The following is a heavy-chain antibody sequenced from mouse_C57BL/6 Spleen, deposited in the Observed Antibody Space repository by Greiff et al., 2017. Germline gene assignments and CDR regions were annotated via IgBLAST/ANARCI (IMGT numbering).Heavy chain of an antibody. V-gene: IGHV1-76*01. CDR1: GYTFTDYY. Sequence: QVQLKESGAELVRPGASVKLSCKASGYTFTDYYINWVKQRPGQGLEWIARIYPGSGNTYYNEKFKGKATLAAEKSSSTAYMQLSSLTSEDSAVYFCAGGSSDEGFDYWGQGTTLTVSS. CDR2: IYPGSGNT. D-gene: IGHD1-1*01. J-gene: IGHJ2*01. CDR3: AGGSSDEGFDY.